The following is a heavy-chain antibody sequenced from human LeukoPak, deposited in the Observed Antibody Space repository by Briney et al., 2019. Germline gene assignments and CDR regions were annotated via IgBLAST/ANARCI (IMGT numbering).Heavy chain of an antibody. CDR1: GGPISSSNW. CDR2: IYHSGST. CDR3: ARVAMVRGVILDWFDP. J-gene: IGHJ5*02. D-gene: IGHD3-10*01. Sequence: SGTLSLTCAVSGGPISSSNWWSWVRQPPGKGLEWIGEIYHSGSTNYNPSLKSRVTIAVDKSKNQFSLKLSSVTAADTAVYYCARVAMVRGVILDWFDPWGQGTLVTVSS. V-gene: IGHV4-4*02.